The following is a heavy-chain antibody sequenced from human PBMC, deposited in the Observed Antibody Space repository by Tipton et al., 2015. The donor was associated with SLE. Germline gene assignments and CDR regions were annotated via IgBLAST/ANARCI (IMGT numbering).Heavy chain of an antibody. CDR1: GYSFTSYW. J-gene: IGHJ4*02. CDR3: ARHPYYDSSGYSFDY. Sequence: QLVQSGAEVKKPGESLKIYCKGSGYSFTSYWIGWVRQMPGKGLEWMGIIYPGDSDTRYSPSFQGQVTISADKSISTAYLQWSSLKASDTAMYYCARHPYYDSSGYSFDYWGQGTLVTVSS. D-gene: IGHD3-22*01. CDR2: IYPGDSDT. V-gene: IGHV5-51*01.